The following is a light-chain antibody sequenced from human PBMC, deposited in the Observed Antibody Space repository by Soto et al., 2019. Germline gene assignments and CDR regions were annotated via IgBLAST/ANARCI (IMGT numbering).Light chain of an antibody. CDR1: SSDVGGYNY. CDR2: EVV. Sequence: QSVLTQPASVSGSPGQSITISCTGTSSDVGGYNYVSWYQHHPGKAPKLMIYEVVNRPSGVSNRFSGSKSGITASLTISGLQAEAEADYYCTSYTSSSPLVFGTGTKLTVL. J-gene: IGLJ1*01. V-gene: IGLV2-14*01. CDR3: TSYTSSSPLV.